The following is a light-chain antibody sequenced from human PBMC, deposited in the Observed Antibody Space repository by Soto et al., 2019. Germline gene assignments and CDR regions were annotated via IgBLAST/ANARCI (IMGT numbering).Light chain of an antibody. CDR3: HQYNNWPWT. J-gene: IGKJ1*01. V-gene: IGKV3-15*01. Sequence: ETVMTQSPVTLSVSPGYTATLSCRASQRVSSHLAWYKQTPGQAPRLLSYAASTRATGIPVRFSGSGSETEFTLTIRSLQSEDFALYYCHQYNNWPWTFGQGTKVDIK. CDR2: AAS. CDR1: QRVSSH.